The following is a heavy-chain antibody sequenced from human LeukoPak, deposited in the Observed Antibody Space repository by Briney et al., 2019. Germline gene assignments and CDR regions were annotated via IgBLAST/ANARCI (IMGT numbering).Heavy chain of an antibody. CDR1: GGTFSSYA. D-gene: IGHD6-19*01. J-gene: IGHJ4*02. V-gene: IGHV1-69*04. CDR3: ARDQGGWYVRDY. CDR2: LIPIRGIA. Sequence: SVNVSCKACGGTFSSYAISWVRQARGQGRVWVGRLIPIRGIANYAQKFQGRVTIAADKSTSTAYMELSSRRSEDTAVYYCARDQGGWYVRDYWGQGTLVTVSS.